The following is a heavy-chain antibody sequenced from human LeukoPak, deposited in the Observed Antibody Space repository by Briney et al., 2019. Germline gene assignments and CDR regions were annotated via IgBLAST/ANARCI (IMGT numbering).Heavy chain of an antibody. D-gene: IGHD5-24*01. J-gene: IGHJ4*02. CDR1: GFTFRRYW. CDR3: AREQSRDGSKNFDY. Sequence: PGGSLRLSCAASGFTFRRYWMSWVRQAPGKGLEWVANIKQDGSEKYYVDSVKGRFTISRDNAKNSLYLQMNSLRAEDTAVYYCAREQSRDGSKNFDYWGQGTLVTVSS. CDR2: IKQDGSEK. V-gene: IGHV3-7*01.